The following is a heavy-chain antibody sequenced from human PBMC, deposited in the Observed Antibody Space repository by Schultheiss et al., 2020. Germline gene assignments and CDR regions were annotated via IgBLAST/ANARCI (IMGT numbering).Heavy chain of an antibody. J-gene: IGHJ4*02. Sequence: SLKISCAASGFTFDDYAMHWVRQAPGKGLEWVSGISWNSGSIGYADSVKGRFTISRDNSKNTLYLQMNSLRAEDTAVYYCARHRVISGFDSWGQGTLVTVSS. D-gene: IGHD2/OR15-2a*01. V-gene: IGHV3-9*01. CDR1: GFTFDDYA. CDR3: ARHRVISGFDS. CDR2: ISWNSGSI.